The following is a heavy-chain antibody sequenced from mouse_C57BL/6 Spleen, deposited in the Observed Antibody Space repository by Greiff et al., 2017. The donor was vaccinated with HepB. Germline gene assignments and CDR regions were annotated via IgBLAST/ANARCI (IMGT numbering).Heavy chain of an antibody. CDR1: GYSFTGYY. V-gene: IGHV1-31*01. J-gene: IGHJ4*01. CDR2: IYPYNGVS. CDR3: ARYGLYYGYDYYAMDY. D-gene: IGHD2-2*01. Sequence: EVKLQESGPELVKPGASVKISCKASGYSFTGYYMHWVKQSHGNILDWIGYIYPYNGVSSYNQKFKGKATLTVDKSSSTAYMELRSLTSEDSAVYYCARYGLYYGYDYYAMDYWGQGTSVTVSS.